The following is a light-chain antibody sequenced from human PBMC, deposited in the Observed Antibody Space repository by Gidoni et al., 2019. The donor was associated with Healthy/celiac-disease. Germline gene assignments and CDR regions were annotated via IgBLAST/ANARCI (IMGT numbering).Light chain of an antibody. CDR3: QQRSNWPPGA. CDR2: DAS. V-gene: IGKV3-11*01. J-gene: IGKJ1*01. Sequence: EIVLTQSPATLSLSPGERATLSCRASQSVSSYLAWYQQKPGQAPRLLIYDASNRATGIPARFSGSGSGTDFTLTISSLEPEDFAVYYCQQRSNWPPGAFXXXTKVEIK. CDR1: QSVSSY.